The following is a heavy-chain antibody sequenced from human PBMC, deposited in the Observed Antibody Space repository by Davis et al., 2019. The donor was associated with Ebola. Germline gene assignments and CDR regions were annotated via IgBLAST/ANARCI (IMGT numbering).Heavy chain of an antibody. CDR3: ARAFILGYCSSTSCPPDWFDP. V-gene: IGHV1-2*02. D-gene: IGHD2-2*01. Sequence: ASVKVSCKASGYTFTGYYMHWVRQAPGQGLEWMGWINPNSGGTNYAQKFQGRVTMTRDTSISTAYMELSRLRSDDTAVYYCARAFILGYCSSTSCPPDWFDPWGQGTLVTVSS. CDR2: INPNSGGT. CDR1: GYTFTGYY. J-gene: IGHJ5*02.